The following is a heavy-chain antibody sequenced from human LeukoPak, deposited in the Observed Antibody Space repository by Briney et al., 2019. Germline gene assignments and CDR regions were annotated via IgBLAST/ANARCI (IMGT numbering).Heavy chain of an antibody. J-gene: IGHJ1*01. CDR3: AKDAPGGSYGAEYFQH. Sequence: GGSLRLSCAAAGFTFDDYTMHWVRQAAGKGLEWVSLISWDGGSTYYADSVKGRFTISRDNSKNSLYLQMNSLRTEDTALYYCAKDAPGGSYGAEYFQHGGQGTLVTVSS. V-gene: IGHV3-43*01. CDR2: ISWDGGST. D-gene: IGHD1-26*01. CDR1: GFTFDDYT.